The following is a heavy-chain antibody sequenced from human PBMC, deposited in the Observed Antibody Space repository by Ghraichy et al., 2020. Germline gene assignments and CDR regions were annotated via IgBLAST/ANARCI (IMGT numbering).Heavy chain of an antibody. J-gene: IGHJ5*02. V-gene: IGHV1-18*01. Sequence: ASVKVSCKASGDTFRIHGISWVRQASGQGLEWMGWIDFNKGNTNYAQKFQGRATMITDTSTSTVYMELRSLRLEDTAVYYCARDPGTSPGDDWFDPWGQGTLVTVSS. D-gene: IGHD2-2*01. CDR1: GDTFRIHG. CDR3: ARDPGTSPGDDWFDP. CDR2: IDFNKGNT.